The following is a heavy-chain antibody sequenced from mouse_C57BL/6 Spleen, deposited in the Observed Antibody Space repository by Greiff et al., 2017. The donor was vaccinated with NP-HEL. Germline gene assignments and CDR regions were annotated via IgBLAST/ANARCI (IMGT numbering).Heavy chain of an antibody. D-gene: IGHD2-4*01. J-gene: IGHJ4*01. Sequence: QVQLKESGPGLVQPSQSLSITCTVSGFTLTSYGVHWVRQSPGKGLEWLGVIWSGGSTDYNAAFISRLSISKDNSKSQVFFKMNSLQADDTAIYYCARNAPYDYDYYYAMDYWGQGTSVTASS. CDR2: IWSGGST. CDR3: ARNAPYDYDYYYAMDY. CDR1: GFTLTSYG. V-gene: IGHV2-2*01.